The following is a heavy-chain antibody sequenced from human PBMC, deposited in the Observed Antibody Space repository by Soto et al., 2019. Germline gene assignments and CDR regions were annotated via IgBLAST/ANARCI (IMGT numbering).Heavy chain of an antibody. CDR2: INHSGNA. D-gene: IGHD3-10*01. CDR3: ARFYYYGSGSYYNFYFDY. CDR1: GGSFSGHY. Sequence: SETLSLTCAVYGGSFSGHYWSWLCQPPGMGMEWIGEINHSGNANQNPSLKSRVSISVDTSKNQFSLNLGSVTAADTAVYYCARFYYYGSGSYYNFYFDYWGQGTLVTVSS. J-gene: IGHJ4*02. V-gene: IGHV4-34*01.